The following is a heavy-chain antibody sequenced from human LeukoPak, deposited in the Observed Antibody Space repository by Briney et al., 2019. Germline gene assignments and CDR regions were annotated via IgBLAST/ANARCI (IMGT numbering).Heavy chain of an antibody. CDR3: ARHEMSAAAGLYFDY. J-gene: IGHJ4*02. V-gene: IGHV4-39*01. CDR2: IYYSGST. D-gene: IGHD6-13*01. Sequence: SETLSLTCTVSGGSISSSSYYWGWLRQPPGTGLEWIGSIYYSGSTYYNPSLKSRVTISVDTSKNQFSLKLSSVTAADTAVYYCARHEMSAAAGLYFDYWGQGTLVTVSS. CDR1: GGSISSSSYY.